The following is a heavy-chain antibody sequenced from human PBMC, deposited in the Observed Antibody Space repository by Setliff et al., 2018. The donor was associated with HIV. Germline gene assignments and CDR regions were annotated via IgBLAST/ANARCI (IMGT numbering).Heavy chain of an antibody. Sequence: PSETLSLTCTVSGDSVRSSRYYWSWIRQPAGMGLEWIGRFDSSGGTDYNPSLKSRVTILKDTSKNQLSLKLTSVTAADTAVYFCAGDYAGSGRPFDYWGQGTLVTVSS. V-gene: IGHV4-61*02. CDR2: FDSSGGT. J-gene: IGHJ4*02. CDR3: AGDYAGSGRPFDY. D-gene: IGHD6-19*01. CDR1: GDSVRSSRYY.